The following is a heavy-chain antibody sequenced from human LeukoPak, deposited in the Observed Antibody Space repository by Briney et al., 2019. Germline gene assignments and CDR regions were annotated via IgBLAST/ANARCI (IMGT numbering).Heavy chain of an antibody. CDR1: GGSISSYY. D-gene: IGHD3-10*01. CDR3: ARAVVRGVIYYYGMDV. J-gene: IGHJ6*02. Sequence: KPSETLSLTCTVSGGSISSYYWSWIRQPPGKGLEWIGYIYYSGSTDYNPSLKSRVTISVDTSKNQFSLKLSSVTTADTAVYYCARAVVRGVIYYYGMDVWGQGTTVTVSS. CDR2: IYYSGST. V-gene: IGHV4-59*01.